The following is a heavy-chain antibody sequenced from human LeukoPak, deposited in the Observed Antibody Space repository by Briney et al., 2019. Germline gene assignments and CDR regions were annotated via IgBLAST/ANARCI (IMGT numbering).Heavy chain of an antibody. J-gene: IGHJ4*02. D-gene: IGHD1-14*01. V-gene: IGHV3-53*01. CDR3: ARGVEPLAANTLAY. CDR1: GFTVITND. CDR2: LYSDGNT. Sequence: PGGSLRLSCAASGFTVITNDMTWVRQAPGKGLESVSVLYSDGNTKYADSAQGRFTISRDNSKNTLYLEMNSLSPDDTAVYYCARGVEPLAANTLAYWGQGTLVTVSS.